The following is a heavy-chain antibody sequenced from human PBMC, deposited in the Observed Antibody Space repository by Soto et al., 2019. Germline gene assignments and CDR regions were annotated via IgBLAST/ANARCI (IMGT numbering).Heavy chain of an antibody. CDR1: RYTFISYD. CDR3: ARSPSWETTVTPYYFDY. D-gene: IGHD4-4*01. J-gene: IGHJ4*01. Sequence: ASVKVSCKASRYTFISYDINWVRQATGQGLEWMGWMNPKSANTGYAQDFQGRVTMTRNTSISTAYMELSSLRSEDTAVYYCARSPSWETTVTPYYFDYWG. CDR2: MNPKSANT. V-gene: IGHV1-8*01.